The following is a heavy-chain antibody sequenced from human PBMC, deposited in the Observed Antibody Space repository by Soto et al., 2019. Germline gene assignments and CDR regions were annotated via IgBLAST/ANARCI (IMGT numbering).Heavy chain of an antibody. CDR3: PSDGGYRFLTRHYILLYHPEN. V-gene: IGHV1-46*01. D-gene: IGHD3-9*01. CDR2: TNLTGGRT. CDR1: GYALTTYS. J-gene: IGHJ4*02. Sequence: ASVKVSCKASGYALTTYSMQWVRQSPGQGLQWMGVTNLTGGRTSYAQKFQGRVTMTRDTSTSTVHMELSLLRSGDTAVYFCPSDGGYRFLTRHYILLYHPENWGRGTIVTVSS.